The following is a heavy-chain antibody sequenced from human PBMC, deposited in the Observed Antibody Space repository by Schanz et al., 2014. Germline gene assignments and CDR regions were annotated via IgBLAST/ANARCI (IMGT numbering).Heavy chain of an antibody. V-gene: IGHV4-34*01. Sequence: QVQLQESGPGLLKPSETLSLTCAVYGGSFSGYYWSWIRQPPGKGLEWIAEINHGGSTNYNPSLKSRVTISRDTSKNQFSLTLTSLTAADTAVYYCARDTTWRLDLWGRGTLVTVSS. J-gene: IGHJ2*01. CDR3: ARDTTWRLDL. D-gene: IGHD1-1*01. CDR2: INHGGST. CDR1: GGSFSGYY.